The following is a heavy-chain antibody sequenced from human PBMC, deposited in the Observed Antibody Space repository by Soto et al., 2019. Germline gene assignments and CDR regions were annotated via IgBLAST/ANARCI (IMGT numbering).Heavy chain of an antibody. CDR3: TTTYYDFWSGYYYYYYGMDV. D-gene: IGHD3-3*01. CDR1: GFTFSNAW. CDR2: IKSKTDGGTT. Sequence: EVQLVESGGGLVKPGGSLRLSCAASGFTFSNAWMNWVRQAPGKGLEWVGRIKSKTDGGTTDYAAPVKGRFTISRDDSKNTLYLQMNSLKTEDTAVYYCTTTYYDFWSGYYYYYYGMDVWGQGTTVTVSS. J-gene: IGHJ6*02. V-gene: IGHV3-15*07.